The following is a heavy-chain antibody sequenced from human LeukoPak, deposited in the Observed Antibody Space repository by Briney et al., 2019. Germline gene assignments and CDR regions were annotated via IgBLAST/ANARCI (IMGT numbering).Heavy chain of an antibody. D-gene: IGHD3-10*02. J-gene: IGHJ6*04. CDR2: ISYDGTNK. V-gene: IGHV3-30*18. CDR1: GFTFSNYG. Sequence: GGSLRLSCVASGFTFSNYGMHWVRQAPGKGLEWVAVISYDGTNKYYTDSVKGRFTISRDNSKNTLFLQMNSLRAEDTAVYYCAELGIIMIGGVWGKGTTVTISS. CDR3: AELGIIMIGGV.